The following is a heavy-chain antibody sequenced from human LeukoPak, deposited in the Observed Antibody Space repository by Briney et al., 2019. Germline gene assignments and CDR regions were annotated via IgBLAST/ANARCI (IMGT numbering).Heavy chain of an antibody. CDR2: IYTSGST. V-gene: IGHV4-4*09. D-gene: IGHD3-10*01. CDR3: ARRSWGVYYFDY. Sequence: SETLSLTCTVSGGSISSYYWSWIRQPPGKGLEWIGYIYTSGSTNYNPSLKSRVTISVDTSKNQFSLKLSSVTAADTAVYYWARRSWGVYYFDYWGQGTLVTVSS. J-gene: IGHJ4*02. CDR1: GGSISSYY.